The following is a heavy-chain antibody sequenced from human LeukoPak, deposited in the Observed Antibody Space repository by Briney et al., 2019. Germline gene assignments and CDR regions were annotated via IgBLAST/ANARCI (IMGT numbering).Heavy chain of an antibody. J-gene: IGHJ4*02. V-gene: IGHV4-39*07. D-gene: IGHD5-18*01. CDR2: INHSGST. Sequence: PSQTLSLTCTVSGGSISSGSYYWSWIRQPPGKGLEWIGEINHSGSTNYNPSLKSRVTISVDTSKNQFSLKLSSVTAADTAVYYCATRGYSYAIDYWGQGTLVTVSS. CDR1: GGSISSGSYY. CDR3: ATRGYSYAIDY.